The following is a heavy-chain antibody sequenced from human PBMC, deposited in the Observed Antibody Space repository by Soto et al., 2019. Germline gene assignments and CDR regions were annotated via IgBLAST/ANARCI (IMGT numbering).Heavy chain of an antibody. CDR1: VFTFTNYA. J-gene: IGHJ4*02. V-gene: IGHV3-30-3*01. Sequence: LSLSCAASVFTFTNYAMHLVRQAPGKGLEWVAVISYDGGNKYYADSVKGRFTISRDNSKSTLYLQMNSLRPEDTTMYYCARDGSGYTYPLDYWGQGTLVTVSS. CDR2: ISYDGGNK. CDR3: ARDGSGYTYPLDY. D-gene: IGHD5-18*01.